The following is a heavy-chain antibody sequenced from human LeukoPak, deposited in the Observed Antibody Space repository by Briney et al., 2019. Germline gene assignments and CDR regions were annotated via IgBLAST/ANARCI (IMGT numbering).Heavy chain of an antibody. J-gene: IGHJ4*02. Sequence: PGRSLRLSCAASGFTFSNYGMHWIRQVPGKGLVWVSHIKYDGSATNYADSVKGRFTISRDNAKNTLYLQMNSLRAEDTAVYYCVSGSLQSGYNFDYWGQGALVTVSS. D-gene: IGHD3-3*01. V-gene: IGHV3-74*01. CDR2: IKYDGSAT. CDR3: VSGSLQSGYNFDY. CDR1: GFTFSNYG.